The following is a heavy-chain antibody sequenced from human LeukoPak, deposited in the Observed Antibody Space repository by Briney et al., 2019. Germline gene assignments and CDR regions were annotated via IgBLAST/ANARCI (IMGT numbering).Heavy chain of an antibody. D-gene: IGHD2-2*01. V-gene: IGHV4-39*07. CDR1: GGSISSSSYY. Sequence: SETLSLTCTVSGGSISSSSYYWGWIRQPPGKGLEWIGSIYYSGSTYYNPSLKSRVTISVDTSKNQFSLKLSSVTAADTAVYYCARVNIVVVPAAFYYYYMDVWGKGTTVTVSS. J-gene: IGHJ6*03. CDR2: IYYSGST. CDR3: ARVNIVVVPAAFYYYYMDV.